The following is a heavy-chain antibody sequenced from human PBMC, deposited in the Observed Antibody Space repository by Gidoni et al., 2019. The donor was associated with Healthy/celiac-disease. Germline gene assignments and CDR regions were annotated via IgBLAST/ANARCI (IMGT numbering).Heavy chain of an antibody. Sequence: QMQLVQSGPEVKTHWTAVTVSCKGSGLVGARSAVQGRRQARGQRLEWIACIVDGSGNTYYAQTFQDRVTISRDMSTSTAYMHLSSLRSEDTAVYYCAARANGYCSCPSCYRIGAFDIWGQGTMVTVSS. V-gene: IGHV1-58*01. CDR1: GLVGARSA. CDR3: AARANGYCSCPSCYRIGAFDI. D-gene: IGHD2-2*03. J-gene: IGHJ3*02. CDR2: IVDGSGNT.